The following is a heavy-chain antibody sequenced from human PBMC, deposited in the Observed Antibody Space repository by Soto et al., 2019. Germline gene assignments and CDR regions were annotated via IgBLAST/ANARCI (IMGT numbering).Heavy chain of an antibody. D-gene: IGHD2-8*01. CDR3: ARQQRYCTNGVCYPSGNWFDP. CDR1: GGSISSSSYY. CDR2: IYYSGST. V-gene: IGHV4-39*01. J-gene: IGHJ5*02. Sequence: SETLYLTCTVSGGSISSSSYYWGWIRQPPGKGLEWIGSIYYSGSTYYNPSLKSRVTISVDTSKNQFSLKLSSVTAADTAVYYCARQQRYCTNGVCYPSGNWFDPWGQGTLVTVSS.